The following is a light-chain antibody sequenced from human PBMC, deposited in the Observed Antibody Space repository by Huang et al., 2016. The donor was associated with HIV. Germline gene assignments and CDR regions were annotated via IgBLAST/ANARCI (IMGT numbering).Light chain of an antibody. Sequence: EIVLTQSPGTLSLSPGERATLSCRASESVSTNYLAWYQQKPGQAPRLLIYADSSRATGIPDRFSGSGSGTDFTLTISRLEPDDFAVYYCHQYGSSPWTFGPGTNLEIK. CDR1: ESVSTNY. J-gene: IGKJ1*01. V-gene: IGKV3-20*01. CDR2: ADS. CDR3: HQYGSSPWT.